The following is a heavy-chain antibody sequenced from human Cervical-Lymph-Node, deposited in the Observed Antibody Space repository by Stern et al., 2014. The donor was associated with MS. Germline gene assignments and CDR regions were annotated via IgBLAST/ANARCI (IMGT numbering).Heavy chain of an antibody. D-gene: IGHD1-26*01. V-gene: IGHV1-69*01. Sequence: VQLVESGAEVKKPGSSVKVSCKASGGTFSSYAISWVRPAPGQGLEWMGGIIPIFGTANYAQKCQGRVTITADESTSTAYMELSSLRSEETAVYYCARGELKEGLVRGMDVWGQGTTVTVSS. CDR1: GGTFSSYA. CDR2: IIPIFGTA. J-gene: IGHJ6*02. CDR3: ARGELKEGLVRGMDV.